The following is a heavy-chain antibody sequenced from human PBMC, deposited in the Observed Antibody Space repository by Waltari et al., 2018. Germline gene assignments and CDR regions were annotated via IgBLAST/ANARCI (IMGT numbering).Heavy chain of an antibody. D-gene: IGHD3-10*01. J-gene: IGHJ4*02. CDR2: IYYSGST. CDR3: AGMYGSGSPHDY. Sequence: QVQLQESGPGLVKPSETLSLTCTVSGGSISSYYWSWIRQPPGKGLEWIGYIYYSGSTHYNPSLKSRVTISVDTSKNQFSLKLSSVTAADTAVYYCAGMYGSGSPHDYWGQGTLVTVSS. V-gene: IGHV4-59*01. CDR1: GGSISSYY.